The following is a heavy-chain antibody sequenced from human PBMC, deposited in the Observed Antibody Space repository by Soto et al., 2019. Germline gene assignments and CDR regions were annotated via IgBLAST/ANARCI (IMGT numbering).Heavy chain of an antibody. CDR2: IYYSGST. CDR1: GGSISSYY. D-gene: IGHD6-13*01. J-gene: IGHJ4*02. CDR3: ARGLSSWYYY. Sequence: PSETLSLTCTVSGGSISSYYWSWIRQPPGKGLEWIGYIYYSGSTNYNPSLKSRVTISVDTSKNQFSLKLSSVTAADTAVYYCARGLSSWYYYWGQGTLVTVSS. V-gene: IGHV4-59*08.